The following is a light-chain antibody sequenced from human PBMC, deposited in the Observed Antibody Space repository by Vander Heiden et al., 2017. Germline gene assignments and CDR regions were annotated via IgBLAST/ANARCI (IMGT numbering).Light chain of an antibody. V-gene: IGLV2-14*01. CDR1: SSDVGGYNY. Sequence: QSALTQPASDSGSPGQSITISYTGTSSDVGGYNYVSWYQQHPGKAPKLMIYEVSNRPSGVSNRFSGSKSGNTASLTISGLQAEDEADYYCSSYTSSDTYVFGTGTKVTVL. CDR2: EVS. J-gene: IGLJ1*01. CDR3: SSYTSSDTYV.